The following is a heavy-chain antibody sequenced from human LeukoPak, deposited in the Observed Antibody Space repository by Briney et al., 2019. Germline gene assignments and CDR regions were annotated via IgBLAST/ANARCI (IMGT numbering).Heavy chain of an antibody. CDR1: GFTFSTYA. CDR3: AKGNAEDSSAIDY. CDR2: ISGSGGST. V-gene: IGHV3-23*01. Sequence: GGSLRLSCAASGFTFSTYAMSWVRQAPGKGLEWVSGISGSGGSTYYADSVKGRFTISRDNSKNTLYVQMNSLRAEDTAVYYCAKGNAEDSSAIDYWGQGTLVTVSS. J-gene: IGHJ4*02. D-gene: IGHD6-19*01.